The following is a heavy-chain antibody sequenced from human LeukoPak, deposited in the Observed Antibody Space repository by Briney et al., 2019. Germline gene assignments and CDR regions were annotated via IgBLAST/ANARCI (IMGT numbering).Heavy chain of an antibody. V-gene: IGHV3-23*01. CDR3: ARDNTYSSGSRFYDRFDY. CDR2: ICGSCAKT. D-gene: IGHD2-15*01. J-gene: IGHJ4*02. Sequence: GGSLRLSCAASGFTFYNYTVAWVRQAPGKGVEWVSTICGSCAKTHYADSVKRRFTISRDNANNSLYLQMNRLPAEDTAVYYCARDNTYSSGSRFYDRFDYWGQGTLVTVSS. CDR1: GFTFYNYT.